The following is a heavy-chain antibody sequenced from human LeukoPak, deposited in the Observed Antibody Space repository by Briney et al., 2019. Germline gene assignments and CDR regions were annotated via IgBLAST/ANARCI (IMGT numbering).Heavy chain of an antibody. CDR2: IYHSGST. CDR3: ATWELRLKDAFDI. CDR1: GYSISSGYY. Sequence: AETLSLTCTVSGYSISSGYYWGWIRQPPGKGLEWIGSIYHSGSTYYNPSLKSRVTISVDTSKNQFSLKLSSVTAADTAVYYCATWELRLKDAFDIWGQGTMVTVSS. V-gene: IGHV4-38-2*02. D-gene: IGHD1-26*01. J-gene: IGHJ3*02.